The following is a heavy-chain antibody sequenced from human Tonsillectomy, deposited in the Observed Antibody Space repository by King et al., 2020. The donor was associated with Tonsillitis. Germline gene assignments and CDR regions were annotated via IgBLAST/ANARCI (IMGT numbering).Heavy chain of an antibody. CDR1: GFTFSNAW. Sequence: VQLVESGGGLVKPGGSLRLSCAASGFTFSNAWMSWVRQAPGKGLEWVGRIKSKTDGGTTDYAAPVKGRFTISRDDSKNTLYLQMNSLKTEDTAVYYCTTGAHTMVREYRGDYWGQGTLVTVSS. V-gene: IGHV3-15*01. D-gene: IGHD3-10*01. CDR2: IKSKTDGGTT. J-gene: IGHJ4*02. CDR3: TTGAHTMVREYRGDY.